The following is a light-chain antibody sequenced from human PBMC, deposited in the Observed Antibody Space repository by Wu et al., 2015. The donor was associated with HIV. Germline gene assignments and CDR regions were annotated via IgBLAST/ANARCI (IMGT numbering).Light chain of an antibody. Sequence: IVLTQSPGTLSLSPGERATLSCRASQGVSSTYSAWYQQKPGQSPRLLIYATSNRAAGIPDRFSGSGSGTEFTLTISSLEPEDFAVYYCQQRSSWPVTFGPGTKVDIK. CDR1: QGVSSTY. J-gene: IGKJ3*01. CDR2: ATS. CDR3: QQRSSWPVT. V-gene: IGKV3D-20*02.